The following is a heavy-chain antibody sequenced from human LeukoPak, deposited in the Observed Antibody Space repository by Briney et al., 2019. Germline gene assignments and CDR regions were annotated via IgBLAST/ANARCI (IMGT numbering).Heavy chain of an antibody. CDR2: ISAYNGNT. CDR1: GYXFTSYG. Sequence: ASVKVSCKASGYXFTSYGISWVRQAPGQGLEWMGWISAYNGNTNYAQKLQGRVTMTTDTSTSTAYMELRSLRSDDTAVYYCARDHVLGSSTSCCYYFDYWGQGTLVTVSS. V-gene: IGHV1-18*01. CDR3: ARDHVLGSSTSCCYYFDY. J-gene: IGHJ4*02. D-gene: IGHD2-2*01.